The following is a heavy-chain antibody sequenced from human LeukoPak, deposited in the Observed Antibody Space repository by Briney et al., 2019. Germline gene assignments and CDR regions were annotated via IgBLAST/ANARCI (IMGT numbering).Heavy chain of an antibody. CDR1: GGSISSYY. D-gene: IGHD3-22*01. V-gene: IGHV4-4*07. CDR3: ARVSYDSSGRNWFDP. Sequence: SETLSLTCTVSGGSISSYYWSWIRQPAGKGLEWIGRIYTSGSTNYNPSLKSRVTMSVDTSKNQFSLKLSSVTAADTAVYYRARVSYDSSGRNWFDPWGQGTLVTVSS. J-gene: IGHJ5*02. CDR2: IYTSGST.